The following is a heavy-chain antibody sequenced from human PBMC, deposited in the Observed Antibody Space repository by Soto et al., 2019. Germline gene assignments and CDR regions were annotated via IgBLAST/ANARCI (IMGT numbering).Heavy chain of an antibody. CDR3: ARASLRIQLWLNAFDI. CDR2: IIPIFGTA. CDR1: GGTFSSYA. Sequence: SVKVSCKASGGTFSSYAISWVRQAPGQGLEWMGGIIPIFGTANYAQKFQGRVTITADESTSTAYMELSSLRSEDTAVYYCARASLRIQLWLNAFDIWGQGTMVTVSS. D-gene: IGHD5-18*01. V-gene: IGHV1-69*13. J-gene: IGHJ3*02.